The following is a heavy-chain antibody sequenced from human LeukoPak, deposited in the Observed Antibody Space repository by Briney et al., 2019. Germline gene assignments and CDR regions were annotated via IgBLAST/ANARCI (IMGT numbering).Heavy chain of an antibody. D-gene: IGHD4-17*01. CDR3: AKLFYGDPSYNWFDP. CDR2: IYYSGST. CDR1: GGSISSHY. Sequence: SSETLSLTCTVSGGSISSHYWSWIRQPPGKGLEWIGYIYYSGSTNYNPSLKSRVTISVDTSKNQFSLKLSSVTAADTAVYYCAKLFYGDPSYNWFDPWGQGTLVTVSS. J-gene: IGHJ5*02. V-gene: IGHV4-59*11.